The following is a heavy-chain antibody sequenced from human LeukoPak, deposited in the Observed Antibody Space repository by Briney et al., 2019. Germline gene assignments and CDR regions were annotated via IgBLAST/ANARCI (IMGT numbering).Heavy chain of an antibody. CDR3: ARDGAAGTYYFDY. D-gene: IGHD6-13*01. Sequence: GGSLRLSCVASGFTFSDYSMDWVRQSPGKGLEWVASISSSTTYIFYADSVKGRFTISRDTAKNSLYLLMSSLRAEDTAVYYCARDGAAGTYYFDYWGQGTLVTVSS. CDR1: GFTFSDYS. CDR2: ISSSTTYI. J-gene: IGHJ4*02. V-gene: IGHV3-21*04.